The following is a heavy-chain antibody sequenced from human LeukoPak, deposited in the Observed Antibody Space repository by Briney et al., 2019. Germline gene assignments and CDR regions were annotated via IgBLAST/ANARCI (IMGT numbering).Heavy chain of an antibody. Sequence: SETLSLTCAVYGGSFSGYYWSWIRQPPGKGLEWIGEINHSGSTNYNPSLKSRVTISVDTSENQFSLKLSSVTAADTAVYYCARGPGTHRGFDPWGQGTLVTVSS. V-gene: IGHV4-34*01. CDR3: ARGPGTHRGFDP. D-gene: IGHD1-1*01. J-gene: IGHJ5*02. CDR2: INHSGST. CDR1: GGSFSGYY.